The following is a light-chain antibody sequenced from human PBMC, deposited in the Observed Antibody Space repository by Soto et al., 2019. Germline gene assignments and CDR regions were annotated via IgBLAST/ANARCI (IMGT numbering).Light chain of an antibody. CDR3: IQYIQWPQT. J-gene: IGKJ1*01. CDR2: KAS. Sequence: DVVVTQSPLSLPVTPGQPASISCRSSQNLVSSDVSTCLQWFQQRPGQSPRGLTSKASNRKSGVPARVSGSGSGTDYTLKISRVAAEDVGVYYCIQYIQWPQTFGQGTKVDIK. V-gene: IGKV2-30*01. CDR1: QNLVSSDVSTC.